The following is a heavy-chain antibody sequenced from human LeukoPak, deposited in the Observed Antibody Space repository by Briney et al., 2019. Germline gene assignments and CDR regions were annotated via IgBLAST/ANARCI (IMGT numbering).Heavy chain of an antibody. V-gene: IGHV1-18*01. CDR3: ARADCSSTSCSNWFDP. CDR1: GYTFTSYG. D-gene: IGHD2-2*01. Sequence: ASVKVSCKASGYTFTSYGISWVRQAPGQGLEWMGWISAYNGNTNYAQKFQGRVTMTRNTSISTAYMELSSLRSEDTAMYYCARADCSSTSCSNWFDPWGQGTLVTVSS. CDR2: ISAYNGNT. J-gene: IGHJ5*02.